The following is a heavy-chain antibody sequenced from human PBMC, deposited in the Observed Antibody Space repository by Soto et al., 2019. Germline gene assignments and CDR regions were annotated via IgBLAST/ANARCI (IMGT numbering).Heavy chain of an antibody. Sequence: QVHLVQSGAEVKKPGASVKVSCKASGYTLTRYGITWVRQAPGQGLEWMGSISAYNANTNYAQKLQGRLTMTTDTSTSTAYMEWRSLTSDDTAVYYCAREVFRYFDLWGRGTLVSVSS. CDR3: AREVFRYFDL. J-gene: IGHJ2*01. V-gene: IGHV1-18*01. CDR1: GYTLTRYG. D-gene: IGHD1-20*01. CDR2: ISAYNANT.